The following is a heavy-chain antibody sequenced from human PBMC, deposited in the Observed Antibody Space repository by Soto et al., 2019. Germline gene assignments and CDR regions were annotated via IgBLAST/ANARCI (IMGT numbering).Heavy chain of an antibody. J-gene: IGHJ5*02. V-gene: IGHV1-3*01. CDR3: ARGIATGQLDP. CDR1: GYTFTRYT. CDR2: INPDNGNT. D-gene: IGHD2-15*01. Sequence: AAVKVSCQASGYTFTRYTMHLVRQAPGQMLEWMGWINPDNGNTKSSQKFQDRVIITRDTSASTAYMDLSSLRSEDTAVYYCARGIATGQLDPWGQGTLVTVSS.